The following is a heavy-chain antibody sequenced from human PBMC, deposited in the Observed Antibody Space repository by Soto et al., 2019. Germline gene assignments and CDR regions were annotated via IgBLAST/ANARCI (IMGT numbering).Heavy chain of an antibody. CDR2: ISYDGSNK. Sequence: GGSLRLSCAASGFTFSSYGMHWVRQAPGKGLEWVAVISYDGSNKYYADSVKGRFTISRDNSKNTLYLQMNSLRAEDTAVYYCAKGVVATIGYYHYYYGMDVWGQGTTVTVSS. J-gene: IGHJ6*01. D-gene: IGHD5-12*01. CDR3: AKGVVATIGYYHYYYGMDV. V-gene: IGHV3-30*18. CDR1: GFTFSSYG.